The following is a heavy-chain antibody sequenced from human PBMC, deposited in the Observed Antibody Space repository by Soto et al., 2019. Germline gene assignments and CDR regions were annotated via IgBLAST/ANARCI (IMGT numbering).Heavy chain of an antibody. J-gene: IGHJ4*02. CDR2: IYYSGST. CDR1: GGSISSYY. CDR3: ARDKITGLFDY. D-gene: IGHD2-8*02. Sequence: SETLSLTCTVSGGSISSYYWSWIRQPPGKGLEWIGYIYYSGSTNYNPSLKSRVTISVDTSKNQFSLKLTSVTAADTAAYYCARDKITGLFDYWGQGTQVTVSS. V-gene: IGHV4-59*12.